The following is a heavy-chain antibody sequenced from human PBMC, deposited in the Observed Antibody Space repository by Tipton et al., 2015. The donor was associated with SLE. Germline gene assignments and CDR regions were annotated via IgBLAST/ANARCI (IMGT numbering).Heavy chain of an antibody. J-gene: IGHJ2*01. CDR3: ARGSDGEYVRYFDV. Sequence: LRLSCTVSGGSISFDYWSWIRQSAGRGLEWLGRIYSSGDRDYNPSLRSRVTMSIDASQNRVSLRLKSVSAADTAVYYCARGSDGEYVRYFDVWGPGTLVTVSS. D-gene: IGHD4-17*01. V-gene: IGHV4-4*07. CDR1: GGSISFDY. CDR2: IYSSGDR.